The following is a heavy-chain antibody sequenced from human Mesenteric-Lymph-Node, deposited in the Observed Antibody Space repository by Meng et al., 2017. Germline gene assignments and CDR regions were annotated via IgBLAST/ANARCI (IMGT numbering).Heavy chain of an antibody. V-gene: IGHV3-23*01. CDR2: VIGSGITT. CDR3: VKDRRCSGGSCYSYFDY. Sequence: GGSLRLSCATSGFTFSSYAMSWVRQAPGKGLEWVSAVIGSGITTYYADSVKGRFTISRDNSKNTLYLQMNSLRAEDTAVYYCVKDRRCSGGSCYSYFDYWGQGTLVTVSS. CDR1: GFTFSSYA. D-gene: IGHD2-15*01. J-gene: IGHJ4*02.